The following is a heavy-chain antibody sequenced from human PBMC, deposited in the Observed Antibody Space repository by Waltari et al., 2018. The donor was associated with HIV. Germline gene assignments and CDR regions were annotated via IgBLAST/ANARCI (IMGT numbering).Heavy chain of an antibody. Sequence: EVQLVESGGGLVQPGGYLRLSCAAYGFTFSTYWITWVRQAPGKGLEWLANIKQDGSEKYYADSVKGRFTVSRDNNKKSLYLQMSSLRAEDTAVYYCARDLKDYDFWSPVDVWGQGTTVTVSS. J-gene: IGHJ6*02. CDR3: ARDLKDYDFWSPVDV. CDR2: IKQDGSEK. D-gene: IGHD3-3*01. CDR1: GFTFSTYW. V-gene: IGHV3-7*01.